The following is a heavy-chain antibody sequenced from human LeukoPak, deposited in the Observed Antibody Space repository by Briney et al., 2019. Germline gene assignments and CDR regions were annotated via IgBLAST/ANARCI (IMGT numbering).Heavy chain of an antibody. D-gene: IGHD1-26*01. Sequence: SVKVSCKASGGTFSSYAISWVRQAPGQGLEWMGKTIPISGTTNYAQKFQGRVTFTADESTSTAYMELSSLRSEDTALYYCARKLRLGGNWFDPWGQGTLVTVSS. CDR1: GGTFSSYA. J-gene: IGHJ5*02. V-gene: IGHV1-69*15. CDR2: TIPISGTT. CDR3: ARKLRLGGNWFDP.